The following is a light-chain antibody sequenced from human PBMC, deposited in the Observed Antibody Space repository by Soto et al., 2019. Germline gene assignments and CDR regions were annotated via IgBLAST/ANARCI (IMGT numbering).Light chain of an antibody. CDR1: RDISNS. Sequence: DIQMTQSPSSVSASVGDRLTITCRASRDISNSLAWYQQKPGKAPKRLIYAASSLQSGVPSRFSGSGSGTEFTLTISSLQPEDFGTYYCLQHNSYPITFGQGTRLEIK. CDR3: LQHNSYPIT. CDR2: AAS. V-gene: IGKV1-17*03. J-gene: IGKJ5*01.